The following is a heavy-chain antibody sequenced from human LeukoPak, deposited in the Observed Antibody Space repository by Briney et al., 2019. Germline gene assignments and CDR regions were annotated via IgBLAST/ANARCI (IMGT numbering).Heavy chain of an antibody. Sequence: GGSLRLSCAASGFTFITYAMSWVRQAPGKGLEWVSAISGSGGSTYYADSVKGRFTISRDNSKNTLYLQMNSLRAEDTAVYYCAKDGRITIFGVVRRGNNWFDPWGQGTLVTVSS. CDR2: ISGSGGST. V-gene: IGHV3-23*01. CDR3: AKDGRITIFGVVRRGNNWFDP. J-gene: IGHJ5*02. CDR1: GFTFITYA. D-gene: IGHD3-3*01.